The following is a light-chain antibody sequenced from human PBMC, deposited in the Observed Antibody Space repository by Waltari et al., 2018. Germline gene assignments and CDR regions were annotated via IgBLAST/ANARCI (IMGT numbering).Light chain of an antibody. CDR2: DNT. J-gene: IGLJ3*02. Sequence: QSVLTQPPSVSGAPGQRVTISCTGSSSNIGAGYDIHWYQQLPGTAPKLLIYDNTNRPSGVPDRFSGSKSGTSVSLAITGLQAEDEADYYCQSYDRSLSAWVFGGGTKLTVL. CDR3: QSYDRSLSAWV. CDR1: SSNIGAGYD. V-gene: IGLV1-40*01.